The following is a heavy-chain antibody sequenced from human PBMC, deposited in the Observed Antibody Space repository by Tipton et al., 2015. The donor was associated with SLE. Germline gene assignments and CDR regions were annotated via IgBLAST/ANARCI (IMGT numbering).Heavy chain of an antibody. V-gene: IGHV4-34*01. J-gene: IGHJ4*02. CDR3: ARGWLATY. CDR1: GGSFSGYY. CDR2: INHSGST. D-gene: IGHD6-19*01. Sequence: TLSLTCAVYGGSFSGYYWSWIRQPPGKGLEWIGEINHSGSTNYNLSLKSRVTISVDTSKNQFSLKLSSVTAADTAVYYCARGWLATYWGQGTLVTVSS.